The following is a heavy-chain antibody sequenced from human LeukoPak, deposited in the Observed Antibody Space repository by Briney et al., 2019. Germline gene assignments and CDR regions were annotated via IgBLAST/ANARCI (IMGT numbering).Heavy chain of an antibody. V-gene: IGHV4-34*01. CDR3: ARAIGYSSGWYMDY. J-gene: IGHJ4*02. Sequence: PSETLSLTCAVYGGSFSGYYWSWIRQPPGKGLEWIGEINHSGSTDYNPSHKSRVTISVDTSKNQFSLKLSSVTAADTAVYYCARAIGYSSGWYMDYWGQGTLVTVSS. CDR1: GGSFSGYY. D-gene: IGHD6-19*01. CDR2: INHSGST.